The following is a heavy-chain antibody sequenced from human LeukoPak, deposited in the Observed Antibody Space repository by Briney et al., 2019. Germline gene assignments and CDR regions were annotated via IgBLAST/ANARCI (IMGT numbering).Heavy chain of an antibody. Sequence: SETLSLTCAVYGGPFSGYYWSWIRQPPGKGLEWIGEINHSGSTNYNPSLKSRVTISVDTSKNQFSLKLSSVTAADTAVYYCARGYPERITIFGVVTNNWFDPWGQGTLVTVSS. CDR3: ARGYPERITIFGVVTNNWFDP. CDR1: GGPFSGYY. J-gene: IGHJ5*02. V-gene: IGHV4-34*01. D-gene: IGHD3-3*01. CDR2: INHSGST.